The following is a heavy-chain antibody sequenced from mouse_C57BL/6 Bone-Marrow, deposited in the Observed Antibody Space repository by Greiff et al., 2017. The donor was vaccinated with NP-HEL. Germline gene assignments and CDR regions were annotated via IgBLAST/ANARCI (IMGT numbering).Heavy chain of an antibody. CDR3: ASSTGPWYFDV. J-gene: IGHJ1*03. CDR2: IDPSDSYT. V-gene: IGHV1-69*01. Sequence: QVQLKESGAELVMPGASVKLSCKASGYTFTSYWMHWVKQRPGQGLEWIGEIDPSDSYTNYNQKFKGKSTLTVDKSSSTAYMQLSSLTSEDSAVYYCASSTGPWYFDVWGTGTTVTVSS. CDR1: GYTFTSYW. D-gene: IGHD4-1*02.